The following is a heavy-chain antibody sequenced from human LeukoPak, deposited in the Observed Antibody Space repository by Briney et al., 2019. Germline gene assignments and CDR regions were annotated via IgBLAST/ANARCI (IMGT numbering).Heavy chain of an antibody. CDR1: GFTFSSYG. CDR3: AKDEGEGSSAFDP. Sequence: GRSLRLSCAASGFTFSSYGMHWVRQAPGKGLEWVAVISYDGSNKYYADSVKGRFTISRDNSKNTLYLQMNSLRAEDTAVYYCAKDEGEGSSAFDPWGQGTLDTVSS. CDR2: ISYDGSNK. D-gene: IGHD6-6*01. J-gene: IGHJ5*02. V-gene: IGHV3-30*18.